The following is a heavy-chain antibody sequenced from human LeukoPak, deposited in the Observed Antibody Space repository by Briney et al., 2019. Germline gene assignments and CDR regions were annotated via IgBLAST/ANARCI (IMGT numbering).Heavy chain of an antibody. CDR3: ASGSHCTNGVCYTRPLDAFDI. CDR1: GGTFSIYA. D-gene: IGHD2-8*01. V-gene: IGHV1-69*01. Sequence: SVNVSFTASGGTFSIYAISWVRQAPGQGLEWMGGIIPIFGTANYAQKFQGRVTITADESTSTAYMELSSLRSEDTAVYYCASGSHCTNGVCYTRPLDAFDIWGQGTMVTVSS. J-gene: IGHJ3*02. CDR2: IIPIFGTA.